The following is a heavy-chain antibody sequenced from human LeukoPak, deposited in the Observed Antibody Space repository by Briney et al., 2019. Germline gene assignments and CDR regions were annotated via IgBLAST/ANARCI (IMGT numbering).Heavy chain of an antibody. CDR1: GYTFTTCD. CDR3: ARRIRGAPTDY. V-gene: IGHV1-8*01. Sequence: ASVKVSCKASGYTFTTCDLNWVRQATGQGLEWMGWMNPNSGNTGYAQKFQGRVTMTRNISITTAYMELSNLTSEDTAVYYCARRIRGAPTDYWGQGTLVTVSS. D-gene: IGHD3-10*01. CDR2: MNPNSGNT. J-gene: IGHJ4*02.